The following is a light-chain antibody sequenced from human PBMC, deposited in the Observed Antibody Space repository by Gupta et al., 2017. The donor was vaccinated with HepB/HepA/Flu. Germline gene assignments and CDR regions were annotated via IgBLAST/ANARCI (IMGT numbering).Light chain of an antibody. CDR3: QQLSSYPLT. CDR2: SAS. V-gene: IGKV1-9*01. CDR1: QGIDSY. J-gene: IGKJ4*01. Sequence: DIQLTQSPSVLSASVGDRVTITCRASQGIDSYLVWYQQKPGKAPKVLIFSASTLQSGVTSRFSGSGSGTEFILTISSLQPEDSATNYCQQLSSYPLTFGGGTKVKI.